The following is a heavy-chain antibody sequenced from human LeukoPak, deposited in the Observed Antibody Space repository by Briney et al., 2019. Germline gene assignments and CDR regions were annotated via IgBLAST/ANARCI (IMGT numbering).Heavy chain of an antibody. D-gene: IGHD1-26*01. CDR3: ARDSGSYYAAYYFDY. CDR1: GFTFSSYA. Sequence: GGSLRLSCAASGFTFSSYAMSWVRQAPGKGLEWVSAISGSGGSTYYADSVKGRFTISRDNSKNTLYLQMNSLRDEDTAVYYCARDSGSYYAAYYFDYWGQGTLVTVSS. CDR2: ISGSGGST. V-gene: IGHV3-23*01. J-gene: IGHJ4*02.